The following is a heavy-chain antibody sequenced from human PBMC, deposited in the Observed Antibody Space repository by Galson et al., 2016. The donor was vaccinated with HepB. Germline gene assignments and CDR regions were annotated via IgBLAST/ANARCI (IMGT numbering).Heavy chain of an antibody. CDR2: IYYSGHT. J-gene: IGHJ6*02. V-gene: IGHV4-59*01. CDR3: AREAVGYSTSGTPPYGMDV. Sequence: SETLSLTCTVSGGSISTYSCIWIRQPPGKGLEWIGSIYYSGHTNYNPALTSRVTISIDTSKNQFSLNLSSVTAADTAMYYCAREAVGYSTSGTPPYGMDVWGQGTTVTVSS. D-gene: IGHD3-10*01. CDR1: GGSISTYS.